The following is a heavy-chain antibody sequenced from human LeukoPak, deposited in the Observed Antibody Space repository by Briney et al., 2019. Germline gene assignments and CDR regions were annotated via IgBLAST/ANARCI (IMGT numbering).Heavy chain of an antibody. CDR1: GGSISGYY. CDR3: ARHLKYYDTAPEFQH. CDR2: IYYSGST. J-gene: IGHJ1*01. D-gene: IGHD3-9*01. V-gene: IGHV4-59*08. Sequence: SETLSLTCTVSGGSISGYYWSWIRQPPGKGLEWIGCIYYSGSTRYNPSLKSRVTIAVDTSKNQSSLKLSSVTAADTAVYYCARHLKYYDTAPEFQHWGQGTLVTV.